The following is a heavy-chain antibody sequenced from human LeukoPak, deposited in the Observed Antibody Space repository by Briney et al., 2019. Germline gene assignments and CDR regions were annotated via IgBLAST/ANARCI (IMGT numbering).Heavy chain of an antibody. D-gene: IGHD3-3*01. J-gene: IGHJ6*04. Sequence: GASVKVSCKASGGTFSSYAISWVRQAPGQGLEWMGGIIPIFGTANYAQKFQGRVTITADESTSTAYVELSSLRSEDTAVYYCASRRITIFGVVMDVWGKGTTVTVSS. CDR1: GGTFSSYA. CDR2: IIPIFGTA. V-gene: IGHV1-69*13. CDR3: ASRRITIFGVVMDV.